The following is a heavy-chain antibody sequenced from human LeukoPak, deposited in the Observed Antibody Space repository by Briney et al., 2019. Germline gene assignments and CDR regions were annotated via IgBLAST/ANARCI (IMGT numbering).Heavy chain of an antibody. CDR2: IRGSGGST. V-gene: IGHV3-23*01. Sequence: PGGSLRLSCAASGFTFSSYAMSWVRQAPGKGLEWVSAIRGSGGSTYYADSVKGRFTISRDNSKNTLYLQMNSLRAEDTAVYYCAKDGYGSGSYLDYWGQGTLVTVSS. CDR3: AKDGYGSGSYLDY. D-gene: IGHD3-10*01. CDR1: GFTFSSYA. J-gene: IGHJ4*02.